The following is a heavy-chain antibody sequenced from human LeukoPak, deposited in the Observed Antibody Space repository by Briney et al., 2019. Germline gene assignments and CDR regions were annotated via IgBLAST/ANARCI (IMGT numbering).Heavy chain of an antibody. V-gene: IGHV3-48*03. CDR2: ISSSGSTI. D-gene: IGHD4-17*01. CDR1: GFTFSSYE. J-gene: IGHJ4*02. Sequence: PGGSLRLSCAASGFTFSSYEMNWVRQAPGKGLEWVSYISSSGSTIYYADSVKSRFTISRDNAKNSLYPQMNSLRAEDTAVYYCARDPYYGDYVVWGQGTLVTVSS. CDR3: ARDPYYGDYVV.